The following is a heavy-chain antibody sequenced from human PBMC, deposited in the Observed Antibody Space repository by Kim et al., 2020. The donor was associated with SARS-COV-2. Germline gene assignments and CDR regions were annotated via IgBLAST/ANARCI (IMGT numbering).Heavy chain of an antibody. Sequence: ASVKVSCKASGYTFTSYGISWVRQAPGQGLEWMGWISAYNGNTNYAQKLQGRVTMTTDTSTSTAYMDLRSLRSDDTAMYYCARASGQLFPNYYYYGMDVWGQGTTVTVSS. CDR2: ISAYNGNT. CDR1: GYTFTSYG. D-gene: IGHD2-2*01. CDR3: ARASGQLFPNYYYYGMDV. V-gene: IGHV1-18*04. J-gene: IGHJ6*02.